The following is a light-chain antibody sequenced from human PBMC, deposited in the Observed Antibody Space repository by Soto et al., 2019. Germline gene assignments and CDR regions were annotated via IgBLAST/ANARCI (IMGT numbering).Light chain of an antibody. CDR3: QQYDNLPRT. V-gene: IGKV1-5*03. J-gene: IGKJ3*01. Sequence: DIQMTQSPSTLSASVGDRVTITCRASQSISNWLAWYQQKPGKAPKLLIYKTSNLDSGVPSRFSGSGSGTDFTFTISSLQPEDIATYYCQQYDNLPRTFGPGTKVDIK. CDR2: KTS. CDR1: QSISNW.